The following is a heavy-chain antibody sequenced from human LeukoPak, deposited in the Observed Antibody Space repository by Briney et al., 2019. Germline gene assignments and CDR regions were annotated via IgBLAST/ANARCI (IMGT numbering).Heavy chain of an antibody. V-gene: IGHV4-34*01. D-gene: IGHD3-3*01. Sequence: SETLSLTCAVYGGSFSGYYWSWIRQPPGKGLERIGEINHSGSTNYNPSLKSRVTISVDTSKNQFSLKLSSVTAADTAVYYCARGRTITIFGVAPDFDYWGQGTLVTVSS. CDR3: ARGRTITIFGVAPDFDY. CDR1: GGSFSGYY. CDR2: INHSGST. J-gene: IGHJ4*02.